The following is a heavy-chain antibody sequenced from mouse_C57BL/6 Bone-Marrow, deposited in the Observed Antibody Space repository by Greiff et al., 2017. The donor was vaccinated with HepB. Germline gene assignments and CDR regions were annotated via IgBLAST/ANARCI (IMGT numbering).Heavy chain of an antibody. CDR1: GYTFTSYG. Sequence: QVQLKESGAELARPGASVKLSCKASGYTFTSYGISWVKQKTGQGLEWIGGIYPRSGNTYYNEKFKGKATLTADKSSSPAYMELRSLTSEDSAVYFCARRVSSCYAMDYWGQGTSVTVSS. CDR3: ARRVSSCYAMDY. J-gene: IGHJ4*01. D-gene: IGHD1-1*01. CDR2: IYPRSGNT. V-gene: IGHV1-81*01.